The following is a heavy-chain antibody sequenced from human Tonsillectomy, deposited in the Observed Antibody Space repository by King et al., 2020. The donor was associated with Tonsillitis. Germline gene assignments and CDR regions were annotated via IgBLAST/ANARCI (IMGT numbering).Heavy chain of an antibody. D-gene: IGHD4-17*01. CDR3: ARGGRNGDYENWFDS. CDR2: IYYSGST. V-gene: IGHV4-39*01. CDR1: GGSISSSTYY. Sequence: QLQESGPGLVKPSETLSLTCTVSGGSISSSTYYWGWIRQPPGKGLEWIGSIYYSGSTYYNPSLKIRVTISVATSKNQFSLKLSSVTATDTAVYYCARGGRNGDYENWFDSWGQGTLVTVSS. J-gene: IGHJ5*01.